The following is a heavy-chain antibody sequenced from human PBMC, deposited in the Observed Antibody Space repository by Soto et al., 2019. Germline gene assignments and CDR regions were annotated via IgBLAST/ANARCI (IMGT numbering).Heavy chain of an antibody. Sequence: SETPSLTCTVSGGSISSYYWSWIRQPPGKGLEWIGYIYYSGSTNYNPSLKSRVTISVDTSKNQFSLKLSSVTAADTAVYYCARYSSGWYKYAFDIWGQGTMVTVSS. CDR2: IYYSGST. V-gene: IGHV4-59*01. J-gene: IGHJ3*02. CDR3: ARYSSGWYKYAFDI. D-gene: IGHD6-19*01. CDR1: GGSISSYY.